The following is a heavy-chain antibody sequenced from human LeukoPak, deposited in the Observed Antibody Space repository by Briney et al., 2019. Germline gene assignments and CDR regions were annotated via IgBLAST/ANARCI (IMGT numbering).Heavy chain of an antibody. CDR3: ARQIPKASIFVVDTFEI. V-gene: IGHV5-51*01. Sequence: GESLQISCKGSGYSFTSYWIGWVRQMPGKGLEWMGIIYPGDSDTRYSPSFQGQVTISADKSISTAYLQWSSLKASDTAMYYCARQIPKASIFVVDTFEIWGQGAMVTVSS. CDR2: IYPGDSDT. D-gene: IGHD3-3*02. J-gene: IGHJ3*02. CDR1: GYSFTSYW.